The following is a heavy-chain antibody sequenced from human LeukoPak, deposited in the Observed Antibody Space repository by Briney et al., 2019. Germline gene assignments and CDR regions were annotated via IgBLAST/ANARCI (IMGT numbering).Heavy chain of an antibody. D-gene: IGHD6-13*01. CDR1: GFTFSSYE. CDR2: ISSSGSTI. Sequence: PGGSLRLSCAASGFTFSSYEMNWVRQAPGKGLEWVSYISSSGSTIYYADSVKGRFTISRDNAKNSLYLQMNSLRAEDMALYYCAKDLAAAGPGGFDYWGQGTLVTVSS. CDR3: AKDLAAAGPGGFDY. V-gene: IGHV3-48*03. J-gene: IGHJ4*02.